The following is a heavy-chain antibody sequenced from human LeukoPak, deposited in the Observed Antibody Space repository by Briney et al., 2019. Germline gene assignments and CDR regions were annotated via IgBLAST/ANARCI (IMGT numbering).Heavy chain of an antibody. CDR2: IKKAIEGATT. V-gene: IGHV3-15*01. J-gene: IGHJ4*02. CDR3: AKTLLWFGEFFNSFDY. D-gene: IGHD3-10*01. CDR1: GFTFSNAW. Sequence: PGGSLRLSCAASGFTFSNAWMSWVRQAPGKGLEWVGRIKKAIEGATTDFATPVKGRFALSRDDSKSTLWLQMNSLRAEDTAVYYCAKTLLWFGEFFNSFDYWGQGTLVTVSS.